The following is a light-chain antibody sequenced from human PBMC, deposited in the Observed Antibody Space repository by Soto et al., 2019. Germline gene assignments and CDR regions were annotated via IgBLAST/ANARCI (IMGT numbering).Light chain of an antibody. CDR3: SSYTRSSTQV. J-gene: IGLJ1*01. Sequence: QSVLTQPASVSGSPGQSVTISCTGTGSDFGGNNYVSWYQQHPGTAPKLMISYVSNRPSGVSNRCSGSKSGNTASLTISGLQGEDEADYYCSSYTRSSTQVFGSGTQLTVL. CDR2: YVS. V-gene: IGLV2-14*03. CDR1: GSDFGGNNY.